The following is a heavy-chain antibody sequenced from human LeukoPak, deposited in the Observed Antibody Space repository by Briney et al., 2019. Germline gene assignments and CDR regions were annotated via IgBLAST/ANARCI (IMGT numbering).Heavy chain of an antibody. CDR1: GFIFSSYS. D-gene: IGHD3-10*01. CDR2: LYIDGST. V-gene: IGHV3-66*01. CDR3: ARVQGSYGQSDV. J-gene: IGHJ6*02. Sequence: PGGSLRLSCAASGFIFSSYSMKWVRQAPGKGLEWVSILYIDGSTYYADPVKGKFTISRDNSKNTLYLQMNSLRDEDTALYYCARVQGSYGQSDVWGQGTTVTISS.